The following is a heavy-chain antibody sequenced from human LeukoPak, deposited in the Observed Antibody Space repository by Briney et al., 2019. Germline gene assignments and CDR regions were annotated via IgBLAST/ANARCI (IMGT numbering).Heavy chain of an antibody. J-gene: IGHJ3*02. Sequence: PGGSLRLSCAASGFTFRTSWMTWVRQAPGKGLDWLGNINPDGSTINYVDSVKGRFTFSRDNAKNSLYLQMNSLRAEDTAVFYCAGDSGYNAFDIWGQGTMVTVSS. CDR3: AGDSGYNAFDI. V-gene: IGHV3-7*01. CDR1: GFTFRTSW. D-gene: IGHD5-12*01. CDR2: INPDGSTI.